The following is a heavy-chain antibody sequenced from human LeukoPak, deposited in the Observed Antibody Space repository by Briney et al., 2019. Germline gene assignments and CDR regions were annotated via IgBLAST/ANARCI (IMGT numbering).Heavy chain of an antibody. CDR2: INPTGGST. V-gene: IGHV1-46*01. J-gene: IGHJ5*02. CDR3: ARDNSVGDNAXXFDP. D-gene: IGHD1-26*01. Sequence: GSSVKVSCKASGGTFSSYAISWVRQAPGQGLEWMGLINPTGGSTGYAQKFQGRVTMTRDMSTSTDYMELSSLRSEDTAIYYCARDNSVGDNAXXFDPWGXXALVTVS. CDR1: GGTFSSYA.